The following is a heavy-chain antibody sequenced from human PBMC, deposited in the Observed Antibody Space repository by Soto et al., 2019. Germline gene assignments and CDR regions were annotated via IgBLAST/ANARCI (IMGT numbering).Heavy chain of an antibody. CDR1: GYTFTSYG. CDR2: ISAYNGNT. D-gene: IGHD3-22*01. CDR3: ARVFLRVYYDSSGYSPDAFDI. V-gene: IGHV1-18*01. Sequence: QVQLVQSGAEVKKPGASVKVSCKASGYTFTSYGISWVRQAPGQGLEWMGWISAYNGNTNYAQKLQGRVTMTTDTSTSTAYMELRSLRSEDTAVYYCARVFLRVYYDSSGYSPDAFDIWGQGTMVTVSS. J-gene: IGHJ3*02.